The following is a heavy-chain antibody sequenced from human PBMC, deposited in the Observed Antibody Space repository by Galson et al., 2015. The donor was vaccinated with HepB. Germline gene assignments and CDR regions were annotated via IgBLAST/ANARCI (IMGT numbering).Heavy chain of an antibody. Sequence: ETLSLTCTVSGGSIRSISYYRGWIRQPPGKGLEWIGCIDYTGSAFYNPSPMGRVTISLDTSKNQFSLRLSSVTAADTAVYYCARASSPAVETTFDSWGQGTLVTVSS. V-gene: IGHV4-39*07. CDR1: GGSIRSISYY. CDR2: IDYTGSA. CDR3: ARASSPAVETTFDS. J-gene: IGHJ4*02. D-gene: IGHD1-7*01.